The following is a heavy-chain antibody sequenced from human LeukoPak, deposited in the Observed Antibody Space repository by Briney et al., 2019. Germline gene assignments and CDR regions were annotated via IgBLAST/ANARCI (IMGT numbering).Heavy chain of an antibody. Sequence: GSLILSYAASGVTTNSYAITWVRQAAREGVEGVSHVIGSGGITYYADSVKGRFTISRDNAKNSLFLQMNILMADDTAVYYCARVTYYYDSSGYSYWGEGTLVTVS. J-gene: IGHJ4*02. CDR3: ARVTYYYDSSGYSY. CDR2: VIGSGGIT. CDR1: GVTTNSYA. D-gene: IGHD3-22*01. V-gene: IGHV3-23*01.